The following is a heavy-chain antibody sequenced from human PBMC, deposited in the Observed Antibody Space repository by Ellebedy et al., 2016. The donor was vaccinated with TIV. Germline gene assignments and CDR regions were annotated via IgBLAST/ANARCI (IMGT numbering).Heavy chain of an antibody. Sequence: GESLKISCEASGFTFSTFGMHWVRQAPGKGLEWVAVVSYTGNTAYYADSVKGRFTISRDNSKNTQYLQMNSLRTEDTAVYYCAKEPIEYSSGWYFDSWGQGTLVTVSS. CDR3: AKEPIEYSSGWYFDS. V-gene: IGHV3-30*18. CDR2: VSYTGNTA. CDR1: GFTFSTFG. J-gene: IGHJ4*02. D-gene: IGHD6-19*01.